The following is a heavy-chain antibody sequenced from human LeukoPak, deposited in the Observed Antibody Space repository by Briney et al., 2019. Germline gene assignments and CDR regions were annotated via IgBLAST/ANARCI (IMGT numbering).Heavy chain of an antibody. CDR2: IKEGGSEK. CDR3: ARPDRSGWSEHY. Sequence: PGGSLRLSCAASGLTFSSYWMSWVRQAPGKGLEWVASIKEGGSEKSYVDSVKGRFTISRDNAKNSLHLQMNSLRAEDTAVYYCARPDRSGWSEHYWGQGTLVTVSS. D-gene: IGHD3-10*01. J-gene: IGHJ4*02. V-gene: IGHV3-7*04. CDR1: GLTFSSYW.